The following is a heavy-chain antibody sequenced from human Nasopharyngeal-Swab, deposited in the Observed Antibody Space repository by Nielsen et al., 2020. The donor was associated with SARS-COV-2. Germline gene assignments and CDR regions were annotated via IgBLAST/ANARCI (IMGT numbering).Heavy chain of an antibody. V-gene: IGHV3-13*01. J-gene: IGHJ3*02. Sequence: GAALKISCAASGFTFSSYEMHWVRQATGKGLEWVSAIGTAGDTYYPGSVKGRFTISRENAKNSLYLQMNSLRAGDTAVYYCARGGGYYYDSSGSIDAFDIWGQGTMVTVSS. D-gene: IGHD3-22*01. CDR2: IGTAGDT. CDR3: ARGGGYYYDSSGSIDAFDI. CDR1: GFTFSSYE.